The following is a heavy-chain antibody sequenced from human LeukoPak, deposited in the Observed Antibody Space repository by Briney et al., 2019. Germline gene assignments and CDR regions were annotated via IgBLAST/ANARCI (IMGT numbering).Heavy chain of an antibody. V-gene: IGHV4-39*07. CDR2: IYYSGST. CDR3: ARDYSYGSWYFDY. J-gene: IGHJ4*02. CDR1: GGSISSSSYY. Sequence: SETLSLTCTVSGGSISSSSYYWGWIRQPPGKGLEWIGSIYYSGSTYYKSSPESRVTISVDTSKSQFSLKLSSVTAADTAVYYCARDYSYGSWYFDYWGQGTLVTVSS. D-gene: IGHD5-18*01.